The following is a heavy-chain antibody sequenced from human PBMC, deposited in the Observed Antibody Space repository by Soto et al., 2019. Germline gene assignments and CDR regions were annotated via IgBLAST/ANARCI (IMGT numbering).Heavy chain of an antibody. Sequence: PSDTLSRTCTVSGCSISSYYWSWIRQPPVKGLEWIGYMYYGGRTNYNPSLKSRVTISVDTSKMQVSLKLSSVTAADTAVYFCARGTPSPLIVRSSRGPWFDPWGQGTLVTVSS. CDR1: GCSISSYY. CDR2: MYYGGRT. J-gene: IGHJ5*02. V-gene: IGHV4-59*08. D-gene: IGHD2-15*01. CDR3: ARGTPSPLIVRSSRGPWFDP.